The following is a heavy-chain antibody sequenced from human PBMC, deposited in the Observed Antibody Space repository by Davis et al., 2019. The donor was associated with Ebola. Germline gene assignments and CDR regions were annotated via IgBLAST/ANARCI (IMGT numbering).Heavy chain of an antibody. CDR2: IKQDGSEK. J-gene: IGHJ2*01. V-gene: IGHV3-7*01. Sequence: GESLKISCAASGFPFTTYTMNWVRQAPGKGLEWVANIKQDGSEKYYVDSVKGRFTISRDNAKNSLYLQMNSLRAEDTAVYYCARSVGLAVAGEWYFDLWGRGTLVTVSS. CDR1: GFPFTTYT. D-gene: IGHD6-19*01. CDR3: ARSVGLAVAGEWYFDL.